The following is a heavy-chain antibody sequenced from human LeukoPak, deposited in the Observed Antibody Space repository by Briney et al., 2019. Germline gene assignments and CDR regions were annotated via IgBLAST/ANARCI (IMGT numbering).Heavy chain of an antibody. CDR1: GFTFSPYT. CDR3: AGDSSVCAFDV. V-gene: IGHV3-48*01. D-gene: IGHD6-6*01. Sequence: PGGSLRLSCAASGFTFSPYTMHWFRQPPGKGLEWISYINTGSTTIYYADSVKGRFTISRDNAKNSLDLQLNSLRAEDTAVYYCAGDSSVCAFDVWGQGTMVTVSS. J-gene: IGHJ3*01. CDR2: INTGSTTI.